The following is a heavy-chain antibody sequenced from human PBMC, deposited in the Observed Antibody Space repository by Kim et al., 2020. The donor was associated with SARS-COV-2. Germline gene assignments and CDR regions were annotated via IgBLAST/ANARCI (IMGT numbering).Heavy chain of an antibody. V-gene: IGHV3-7*01. CDR3: ARVGWRYSYSDAFDI. CDR2: IKQDGSEK. CDR1: GFTFSSYW. Sequence: GGSLRLSCAASGFTFSSYWMSWVRQAPGKGLEWVANIKQDGSEKYYVDSVKGRFTISRDNAKNSLYLQMNSLRAEDTAVYYCARVGWRYSYSDAFDIWGQGTMVTVSS. J-gene: IGHJ3*02. D-gene: IGHD5-18*01.